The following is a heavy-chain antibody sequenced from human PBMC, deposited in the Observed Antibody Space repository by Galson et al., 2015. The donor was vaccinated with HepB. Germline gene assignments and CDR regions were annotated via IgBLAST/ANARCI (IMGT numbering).Heavy chain of an antibody. J-gene: IGHJ6*02. V-gene: IGHV1-2*04. CDR3: ARDSPIVVVPAAMGDGYYYGMDV. CDR2: INPNSGGT. CDR1: GYTFTGYY. Sequence: SVKVSCKASGYTFTGYYMHWVRQAPGQGLEWMGWINPNSGGTNYAQKFQGWVTMTRDTSISTAYMELSRLRSDDTAVYYCARDSPIVVVPAAMGDGYYYGMDVWGQGTTVTVSS. D-gene: IGHD2-2*01.